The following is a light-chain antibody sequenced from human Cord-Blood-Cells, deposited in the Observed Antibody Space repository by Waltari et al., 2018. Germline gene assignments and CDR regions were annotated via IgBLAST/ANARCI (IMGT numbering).Light chain of an antibody. CDR1: QSVSSSY. Sequence: EIVLTQSTGTLSLSPGERATPSCRDSQSVSSSYLAWYQQKPGQAPRLLIYGASSSATGIPDRFSVSGSGTDFTLAISRLEPEDVAVYYCQQYGSSPPLTFGGGTKVEIK. J-gene: IGKJ4*01. V-gene: IGKV3-20*01. CDR2: GAS. CDR3: QQYGSSPPLT.